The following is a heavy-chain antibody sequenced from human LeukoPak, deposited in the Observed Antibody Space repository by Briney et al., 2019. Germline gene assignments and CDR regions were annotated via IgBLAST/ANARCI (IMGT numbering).Heavy chain of an antibody. CDR1: GFTFSSYW. CDR2: INSDGSDT. D-gene: IGHD3-22*01. CDR3: ARGWVPSDITLK. J-gene: IGHJ3*01. V-gene: IGHV3-74*01. Sequence: PGGFLRLSCAASGFTFSSYWMHWVRQAPGKGLVWVARINSDGSDTNYADSVKGRFTISRDNARNTVYLQMNCLRAEDTAVYYCARGWVPSDITLKWGQGTMVTVSS.